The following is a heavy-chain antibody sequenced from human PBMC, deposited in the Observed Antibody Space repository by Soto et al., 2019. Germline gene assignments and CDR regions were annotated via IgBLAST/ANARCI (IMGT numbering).Heavy chain of an antibody. CDR3: ARGRALRYCSSTSCYRGRTLYYYGMDV. V-gene: IGHV4-34*01. D-gene: IGHD2-2*02. J-gene: IGHJ6*02. CDR1: GGSFSGYY. Sequence: LETLSLTCAVYGGSFSGYYWSWIRQPPGKRLEWIGEINHSGSTNYNPSLKSRVTISVDTSKNQFSLKLSSVTAADTAVYYCARGRALRYCSSTSCYRGRTLYYYGMDVWGQGTTVTVSS. CDR2: INHSGST.